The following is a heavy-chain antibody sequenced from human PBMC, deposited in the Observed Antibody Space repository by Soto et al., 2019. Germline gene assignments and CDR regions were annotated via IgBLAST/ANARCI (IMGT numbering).Heavy chain of an antibody. CDR3: ARTSSRRITMIVVVSGAYGMDV. J-gene: IGHJ6*02. CDR2: INHSGST. CDR1: GGSFSGYY. D-gene: IGHD3-22*01. Sequence: PSETLSLTCAVYGGSFSGYYWSWIRQPPGKGLEWIGEINHSGSTNYDPSLKSRVTISVDTSKNQFSLKLSSVTAADTAVYYCARTSSRRITMIVVVSGAYGMDVWGQGTTVTVSS. V-gene: IGHV4-34*01.